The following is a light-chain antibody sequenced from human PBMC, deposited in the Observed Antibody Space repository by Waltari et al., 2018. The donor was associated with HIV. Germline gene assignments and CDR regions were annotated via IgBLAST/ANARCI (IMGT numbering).Light chain of an antibody. CDR2: RKN. J-gene: IGLJ2*01. Sequence: QSVLAQPRSVSGTPGQTVNISCSGCTSNVRTTHVYWYQQVTEGAPKLLIYRKNQRRSGGPRRCSASKSGTSASLAISGHRTEDEAEYYCAVWDDRLSGRLFGGGTKVTVL. CDR3: AVWDDRLSGRL. CDR1: TSNVRTTH. V-gene: IGLV1-47*01.